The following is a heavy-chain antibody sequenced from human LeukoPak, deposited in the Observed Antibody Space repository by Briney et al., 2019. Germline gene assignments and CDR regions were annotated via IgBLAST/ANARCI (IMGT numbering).Heavy chain of an antibody. J-gene: IGHJ6*02. D-gene: IGHD3-9*01. CDR1: GFTFSSYS. Sequence: GGSLRLSCAASGFTFSSYSMNWVRQAPGKGLEWVSSINSKSRYIYYADSLKGRFTISRDNGKNSVYLQMNSLRAEDTALYYCAKDKANLTHHYYYGMDVWGQGTTVTVSS. V-gene: IGHV3-21*04. CDR2: INSKSRYI. CDR3: AKDKANLTHHYYYGMDV.